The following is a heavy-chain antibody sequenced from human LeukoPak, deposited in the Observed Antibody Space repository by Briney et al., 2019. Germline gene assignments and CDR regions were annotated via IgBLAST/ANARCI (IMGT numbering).Heavy chain of an antibody. D-gene: IGHD6-6*01. CDR2: IYYSGST. J-gene: IGHJ4*02. Sequence: SQTLSLTCTVSGGSISSGGYYWSWIRQPPGKGLEWIGYIYYSGSTNYNPSLKSRVTISVDTSKNQFSLKLSSVTAADTAVYYCARGTYSSSTDYWGQGTLVTVSS. V-gene: IGHV4-61*08. CDR3: ARGTYSSSTDY. CDR1: GGSISSGGYY.